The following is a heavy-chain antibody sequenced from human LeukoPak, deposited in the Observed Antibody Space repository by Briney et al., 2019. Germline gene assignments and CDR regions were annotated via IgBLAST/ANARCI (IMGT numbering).Heavy chain of an antibody. Sequence: GGSLRLSCAASGFPVSRNYMSCVRQATGKGLVWVSVIYSGGSTYYADSVKGRLTISRDNSKNTLYLQMNSLGAEDTAVYYCAKGSSRYCSGGSCYYFDYWGQGTLVTVSS. D-gene: IGHD2-15*01. V-gene: IGHV3-53*01. CDR1: GFPVSRNY. J-gene: IGHJ4*02. CDR2: IYSGGST. CDR3: AKGSSRYCSGGSCYYFDY.